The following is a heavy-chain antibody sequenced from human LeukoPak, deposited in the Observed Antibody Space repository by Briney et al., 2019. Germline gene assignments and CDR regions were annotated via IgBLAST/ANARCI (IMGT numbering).Heavy chain of an antibody. D-gene: IGHD3-3*01. CDR1: GGSISSYY. Sequence: SETLSLTCTVSGGSISSYYWSWIRQPPGKGLEWIGYIYYSGSTNYNPSLKSRVTISVDTSKNQFSLKLSSVTAADTAVYYCARVTIFGYYMDVWGKGTTVTVSS. J-gene: IGHJ6*03. CDR2: IYYSGST. V-gene: IGHV4-59*12. CDR3: ARVTIFGYYMDV.